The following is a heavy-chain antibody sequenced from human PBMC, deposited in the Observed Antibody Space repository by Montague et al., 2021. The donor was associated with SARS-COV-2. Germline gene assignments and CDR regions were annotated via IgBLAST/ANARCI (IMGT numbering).Heavy chain of an antibody. CDR2: VYYSGST. D-gene: IGHD6-19*01. J-gene: IGHJ4*02. CDR3: ARGERGAWYNHYFDY. Sequence: SETLSLTCTVSGDPISIYYWSWIRQPPGKGLEWIGYVYYSGSTNYNPSLKSRVTISVDTPKNQFSLKLMSVTAADTAVYYCARGERGAWYNHYFDYWGQGALVTVSS. CDR1: GDPISIYY. V-gene: IGHV4-59*13.